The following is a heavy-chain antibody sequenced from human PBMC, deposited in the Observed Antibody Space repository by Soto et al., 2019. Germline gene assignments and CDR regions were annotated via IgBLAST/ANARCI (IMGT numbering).Heavy chain of an antibody. CDR2: ISYSGST. D-gene: IGHD2-21*01. CDR3: ARESDWPRGYFES. CDR1: GGSISSGYYF. V-gene: IGHV4-31*03. Sequence: SETLSLTCSVSGGSISSGYYFCTWIRKRPGEGLEWIGYISYSGSTNYNPSLESRITMSVDTSKNQFSLKLNSVTAADTAVYYCARESDWPRGYFESWGQGIQVTVSS. J-gene: IGHJ4*02.